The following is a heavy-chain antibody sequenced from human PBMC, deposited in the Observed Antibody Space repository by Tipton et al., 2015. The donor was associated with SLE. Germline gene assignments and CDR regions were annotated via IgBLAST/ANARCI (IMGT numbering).Heavy chain of an antibody. D-gene: IGHD6-19*01. CDR2: IYYSGST. CDR1: GYSISSGYY. CDR3: AREGGNSSGWLVY. Sequence: TLSLTCTVSGYSISSGYYWSWIRQPPGKGLEWIGYIYYSGSTNYNPSLKSRVTISVDTSKNQFSLKLSSVTAADTAVYYCAREGGNSSGWLVYWGQGTLVTVSS. J-gene: IGHJ4*02. V-gene: IGHV4-61*01.